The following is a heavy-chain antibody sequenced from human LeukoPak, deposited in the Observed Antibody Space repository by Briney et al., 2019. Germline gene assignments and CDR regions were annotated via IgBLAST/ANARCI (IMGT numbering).Heavy chain of an antibody. V-gene: IGHV3-53*01. CDR1: GFSVSSDF. CDR3: VTSRGTS. J-gene: IGHJ5*02. Sequence: PGGSLRLSCAASGFSVSSDFMSWVRQAPGKGLEWVSVINSGGTAFYADSVKDRFTISRDTSKNTLSLQMNSLRDEDTAMYYCVTSRGTSWGQGTLVTVSS. CDR2: INSGGTA. D-gene: IGHD3-16*01.